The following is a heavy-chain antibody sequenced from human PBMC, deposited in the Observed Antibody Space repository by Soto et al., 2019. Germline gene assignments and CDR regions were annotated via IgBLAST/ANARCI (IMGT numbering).Heavy chain of an antibody. Sequence: PGGSLRLSCAASGFTFSSYSMNWVRQAPGKGLEWVSSISSSSSYICYADSVKGRFTISRDNAKNSLYLQMNSLRAEDTAVYYCARDLDYYGSGSYYFDYWGQGTLVTVSS. J-gene: IGHJ4*02. CDR3: ARDLDYYGSGSYYFDY. V-gene: IGHV3-21*01. CDR2: ISSSSSYI. CDR1: GFTFSSYS. D-gene: IGHD3-10*01.